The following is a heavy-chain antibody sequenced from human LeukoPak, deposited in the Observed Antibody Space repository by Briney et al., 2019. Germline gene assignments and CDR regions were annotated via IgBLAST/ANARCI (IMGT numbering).Heavy chain of an antibody. CDR1: GGSVSRGSYY. V-gene: IGHV4-61*01. D-gene: IGHD3-10*01. Sequence: SETLSLTCTVSGGSVSRGSYYWSWIRQPPGKGLEWIGYIYYSGSTNYNPSLKSRVTISVDTSKNQFSLKLSSVTAADTAVYYCASTQITMVRGAYFFDYWGQGTLVTVSS. CDR2: IYYSGST. J-gene: IGHJ4*02. CDR3: ASTQITMVRGAYFFDY.